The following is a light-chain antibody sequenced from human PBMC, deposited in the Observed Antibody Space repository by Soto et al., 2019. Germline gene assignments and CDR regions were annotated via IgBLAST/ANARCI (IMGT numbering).Light chain of an antibody. J-gene: IGLJ2*01. CDR2: EVS. CDR1: SSDIGGSKY. CDR3: SSYAVSTPLVI. Sequence: QSALTQPASLSGSPGQSITISCAGTSSDIGGSKYVSWYQQPPGKAPKLIIFEVSYRPSGVSNRFSGSKSGNTASLTISGLRAEDEADYYCSSYAVSTPLVIFGGGTKLTVL. V-gene: IGLV2-14*01.